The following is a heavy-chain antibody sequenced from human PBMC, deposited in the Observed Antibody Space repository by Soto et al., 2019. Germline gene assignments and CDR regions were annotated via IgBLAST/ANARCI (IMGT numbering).Heavy chain of an antibody. CDR3: ARSVAVPGAHIDY. J-gene: IGHJ4*02. Sequence: PSETLSLTCDVSGGSISIGGYCWSWIRQPPGKGLEWIGYIYHTGNAYYNTSLRSRVSISVDTSKNEFSLRLSSVTAADTAVYFCARSVAVPGAHIDYWGQGTQVTVSS. CDR1: GGSISIGGYC. D-gene: IGHD6-19*01. V-gene: IGHV4-30-2*02. CDR2: IYHTGNA.